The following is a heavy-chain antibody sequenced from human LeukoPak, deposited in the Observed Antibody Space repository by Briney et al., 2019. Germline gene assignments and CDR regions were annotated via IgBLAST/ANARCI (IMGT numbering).Heavy chain of an antibody. Sequence: GGSLRLSCAASGFTLSSYWMDWVRQATGIGVVWVAGISRDGSTTTYAGSVKGRFTISRDNAKNTLYLQMNSLRAEDTAVYYCARVRLRSGYDTIDYWGQGTLVTVSS. CDR3: ARVRLRSGYDTIDY. J-gene: IGHJ4*02. CDR1: GFTLSSYW. D-gene: IGHD5-12*01. CDR2: ISRDGSTT. V-gene: IGHV3-74*01.